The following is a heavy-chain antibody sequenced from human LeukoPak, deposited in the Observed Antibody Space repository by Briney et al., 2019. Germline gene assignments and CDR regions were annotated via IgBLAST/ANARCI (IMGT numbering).Heavy chain of an antibody. CDR1: GFTFSSYW. CDR3: ARGTIAAAGYYYFDY. CDR2: IKQDGSEK. Sequence: PGGSLRLSCAASGFTFSSYWMSWVRQAPGKGLEWVANIKQDGSEKYYADSVKGRFTISRDNAKNSLYLQMNSLRAEDTAVYYCARGTIAAAGYYYFDYWGQGTRVTVSS. J-gene: IGHJ4*02. V-gene: IGHV3-7*04. D-gene: IGHD6-13*01.